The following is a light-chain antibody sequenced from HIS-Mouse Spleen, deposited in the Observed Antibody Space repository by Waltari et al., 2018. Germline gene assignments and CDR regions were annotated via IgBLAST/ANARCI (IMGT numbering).Light chain of an antibody. CDR3: QQRSNWLT. V-gene: IGKV3-11*01. CDR1: SSVSSY. CDR2: DAS. Sequence: EIVLTQSPATLSLSPGERATLSCRASSSVSSYLAWYQHKPGQAPRLLIYDASNRATGIPARFSGSGSGTDFTLTISSLEPEDFAVYYCQQRSNWLTFGGGTKVEIK. J-gene: IGKJ4*01.